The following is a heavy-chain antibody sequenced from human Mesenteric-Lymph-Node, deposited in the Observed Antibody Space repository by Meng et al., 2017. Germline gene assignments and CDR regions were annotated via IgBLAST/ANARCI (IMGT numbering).Heavy chain of an antibody. V-gene: IGHV1-2*06. CDR3: AREGEYYYYSFDY. Sequence: QVRLVQSGGEVKKPGASVKVSCKASGYTFTGYYMHWVRQAPGQGLEWMGRINPNSGGTNYAQKFQGRVTMTRDTSISTAYMELSRLRSDDTAVYYCAREGEYYYYSFDYWGQGTLVTVSS. D-gene: IGHD3-16*01. J-gene: IGHJ4*02. CDR2: INPNSGGT. CDR1: GYTFTGYY.